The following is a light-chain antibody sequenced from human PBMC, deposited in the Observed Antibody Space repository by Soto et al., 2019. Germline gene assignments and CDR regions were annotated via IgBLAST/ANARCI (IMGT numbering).Light chain of an antibody. CDR2: DAS. J-gene: IGKJ1*01. CDR3: QQYNSYSPERT. Sequence: DIQMTQSPSTLSASVGDRVTSTCRASQSISSWLAWYQQKPGKAPKLLIYDASSLESGVPSRFSGSGSGTEFTLTISSLQPDDFATYYCQQYNSYSPERTFGQGTKVEIK. V-gene: IGKV1-5*01. CDR1: QSISSW.